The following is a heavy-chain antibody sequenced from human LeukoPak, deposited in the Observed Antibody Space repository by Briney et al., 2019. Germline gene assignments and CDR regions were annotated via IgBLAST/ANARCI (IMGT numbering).Heavy chain of an antibody. V-gene: IGHV3-30*02. D-gene: IGHD6-25*01. J-gene: IGHJ6*02. CDR1: GFTFSSYG. CDR3: AKDGRGVRTMAATYYYYYGMDV. CDR2: IRYDGSNK. Sequence: GGSLRLSCAASGFTFSSYGMHWVRQAPGKGLEWVAFIRYDGSNKYYADSVKGRCTISRDNSKNTLYLQMNSLRAEDTAVYYCAKDGRGVRTMAATYYYYYGMDVWGQGTTVTVSS.